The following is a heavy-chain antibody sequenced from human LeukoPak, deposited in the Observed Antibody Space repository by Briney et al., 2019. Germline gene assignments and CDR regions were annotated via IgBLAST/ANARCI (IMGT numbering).Heavy chain of an antibody. Sequence: ASVKVSCKASGYTFTTYGINWVRQALGQGLEWMGWISAYNGNTNYAQKLQGRVTMTTDTSTSTAYMELRSLRSDDTAVYYCARGSRGIDFWSGSYHYFDYWGQGTLVTVSS. V-gene: IGHV1-18*01. D-gene: IGHD3-3*01. CDR1: GYTFTTYG. CDR3: ARGSRGIDFWSGSYHYFDY. CDR2: ISAYNGNT. J-gene: IGHJ4*02.